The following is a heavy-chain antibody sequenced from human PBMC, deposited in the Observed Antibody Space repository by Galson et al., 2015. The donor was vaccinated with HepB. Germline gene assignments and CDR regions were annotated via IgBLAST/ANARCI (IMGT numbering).Heavy chain of an antibody. CDR3: ARQLAARNQYNWFDP. CDR1: GFTFSSYA. D-gene: IGHD1-14*01. V-gene: IGHV3-33*08. CDR2: IWYDGSNK. Sequence: SLRLSCAASGFTFSSYAMSWVRQAPGKGLEWVAVIWYDGSNKYYADSVKGRFTISRDNSKNTLYLQMNSLRAEDTAVYYCARQLAARNQYNWFDPWGQGTLVTVSS. J-gene: IGHJ5*02.